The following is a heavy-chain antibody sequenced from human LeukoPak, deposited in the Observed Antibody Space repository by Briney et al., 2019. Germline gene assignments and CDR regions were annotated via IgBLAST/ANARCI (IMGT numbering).Heavy chain of an antibody. V-gene: IGHV3-15*01. CDR3: TTAYASSGY. CDR2: IKSKTDGGTA. J-gene: IGHJ4*02. D-gene: IGHD2-2*01. CDR1: GFTFSNAW. Sequence: GGPLRLSCAGSGFTFSNAWMSWVRQDPGKGLEWVGRIKSKTDGGTADYAAPVKGRFTISRDDSKNTLYLQMNSLKTEETAVYHCTTAYASSGYWGQGTLVTVSS.